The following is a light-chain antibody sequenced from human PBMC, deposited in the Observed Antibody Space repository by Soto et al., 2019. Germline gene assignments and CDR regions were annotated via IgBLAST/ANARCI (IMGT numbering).Light chain of an antibody. V-gene: IGKV1-5*01. Sequence: DIQMTQSPSTLSASIGDRVTITCRASQTINNWLAWYQQKPGKAPNLLIYHASNLETGVPSRFSGSAFGTEFTLTISSLQLDDFATYCSQQSTLYPWTFGQGAKVDIK. CDR3: QQSTLYPWT. CDR1: QTINNW. J-gene: IGKJ1*01. CDR2: HAS.